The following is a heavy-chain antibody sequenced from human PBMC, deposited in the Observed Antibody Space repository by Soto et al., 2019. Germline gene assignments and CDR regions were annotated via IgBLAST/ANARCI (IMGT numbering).Heavy chain of an antibody. CDR2: ISAYNGNT. CDR3: AKRSGYQEAAYLDY. V-gene: IGHV1-18*01. Sequence: ASVKVSCKASGYTFTSYGISWARQAPGQGLEWMGWISAYNGNTNYAQKLQGRVTMTTDTSTSTAYMELGSLRAEDTAVYYCAKRSGYQEAAYLDYWGQGTLVTVSS. CDR1: GYTFTSYG. D-gene: IGHD5-12*01. J-gene: IGHJ4*02.